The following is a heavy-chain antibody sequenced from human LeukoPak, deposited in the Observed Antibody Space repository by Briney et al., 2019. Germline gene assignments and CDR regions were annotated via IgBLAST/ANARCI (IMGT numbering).Heavy chain of an antibody. J-gene: IGHJ4*02. Sequence: GGSLRLSCAAWGFNFSSYAMRWVRRTRGEGVEWVSAISGSGGSTYYADSVKGRFTISRDNSKNTLYLQMNSLRAEDTAVYYCAKVLKYYYDSSGDHYIDYWGQGTLVTVSS. CDR3: AKVLKYYYDSSGDHYIDY. D-gene: IGHD3-22*01. V-gene: IGHV3-23*01. CDR2: ISGSGGST. CDR1: GFNFSSYA.